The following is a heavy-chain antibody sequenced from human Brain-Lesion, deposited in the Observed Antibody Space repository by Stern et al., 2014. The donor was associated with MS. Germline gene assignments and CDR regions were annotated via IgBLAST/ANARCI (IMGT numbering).Heavy chain of an antibody. CDR2: IYYNGNT. J-gene: IGHJ4*02. CDR1: GDSISSGGYY. D-gene: IGHD4-17*01. CDR3: ARAPSPDYGDGGYFDF. Sequence: VQLVESGPGLVKPSQTLSLTCTVSGDSISSGGYYWSWIRQPPGKGLEWIGHIYYNGNTYYNPSLKSRVVISVDTSKNQFSLKLTSVTAADTAVFYCARAPSPDYGDGGYFDFWGQGTLVTVSS. V-gene: IGHV4-31*03.